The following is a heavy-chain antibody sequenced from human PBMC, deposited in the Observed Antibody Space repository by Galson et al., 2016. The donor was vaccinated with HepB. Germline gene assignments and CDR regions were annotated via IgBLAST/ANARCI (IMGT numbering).Heavy chain of an antibody. CDR2: IYYNGHT. CDR1: GGSVSSSSF. CDR3: ARDRGNLGSDL. J-gene: IGHJ2*01. D-gene: IGHD4-23*01. Sequence: SETLSLTCTVSGGSVSSSSFWSWIRQPPGKGLEWIGYIYYNGHTNYNSSLKSRVTISVDTSTNHFSLNLTSVTAADTAVYYCARDRGNLGSDLWGRGTLVTVSS. V-gene: IGHV4-61*03.